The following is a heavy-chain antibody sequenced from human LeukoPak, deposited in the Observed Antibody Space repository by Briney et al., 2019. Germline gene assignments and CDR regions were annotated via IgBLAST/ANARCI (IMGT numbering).Heavy chain of an antibody. V-gene: IGHV4-34*01. Sequence: PSETLSLTCAVYGGSFSGYYWSWIRQPPGKGLEWIGEINHSGSTNYNPSLKSRVTISVDTSKNQFSLKLSSVTAADTAVYYCARGFSSTSAFDIWGQGTMVTVSS. J-gene: IGHJ3*02. CDR3: ARGFSSTSAFDI. D-gene: IGHD1-1*01. CDR2: INHSGST. CDR1: GGSFSGYY.